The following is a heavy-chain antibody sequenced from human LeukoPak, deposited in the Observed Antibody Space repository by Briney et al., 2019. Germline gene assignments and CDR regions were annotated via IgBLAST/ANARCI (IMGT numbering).Heavy chain of an antibody. V-gene: IGHV3-30-3*01. J-gene: IGHJ3*02. CDR1: GFTFSSHA. Sequence: GGSLRLSCAASGFTFSSHAMHWVRQAPGKGLEWVAVISYDGSNKYYADSVKGRFTISRDNSKNTLYLQMNSLRAEDTAVYYCAKDQNYYDSSGSDDAFDIWGQGTMVTVSS. CDR2: ISYDGSNK. D-gene: IGHD3-22*01. CDR3: AKDQNYYDSSGSDDAFDI.